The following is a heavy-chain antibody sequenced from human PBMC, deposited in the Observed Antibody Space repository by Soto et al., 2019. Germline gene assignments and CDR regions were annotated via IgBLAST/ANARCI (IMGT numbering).Heavy chain of an antibody. Sequence: PSQTLSLTCAISGDTVTSNIAAGNWIRQSPSRGLEWLGRTYFRSMWNNDYAFSLKSRITIDADTSKNRFSLHLNSVTPEDTAVYYCARDYDGNGHDSWGQGTLVTVSS. CDR3: ARDYDGNGHDS. CDR1: GDTVTSNIAA. V-gene: IGHV6-1*01. D-gene: IGHD3-16*01. CDR2: TYFRSMWNN. J-gene: IGHJ4*02.